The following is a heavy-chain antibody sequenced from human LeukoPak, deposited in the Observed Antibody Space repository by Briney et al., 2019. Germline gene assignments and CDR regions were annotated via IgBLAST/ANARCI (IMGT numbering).Heavy chain of an antibody. CDR1: GFTFSSYE. Sequence: PGGSLRHSCAATGFTFSSYEMNWVRQAPGKGLEWVSYISSSGSTIYYADSVKGRFTISRDNAKNSLYLQMNSLRAEDTAVYYCARNSPGSGGTIDYWGQGTLVTVSS. V-gene: IGHV3-48*03. CDR2: ISSSGSTI. J-gene: IGHJ4*02. D-gene: IGHD2-15*01. CDR3: ARNSPGSGGTIDY.